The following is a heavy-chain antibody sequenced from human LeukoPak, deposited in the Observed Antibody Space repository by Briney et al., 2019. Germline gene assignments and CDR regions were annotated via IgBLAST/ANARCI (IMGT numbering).Heavy chain of an antibody. CDR3: ARVGGSYGFLSQKPRYFQH. V-gene: IGHV3-48*03. J-gene: IGHJ1*01. D-gene: IGHD1-26*01. CDR2: ISSSGSTI. CDR1: XFTXSSYE. Sequence: XAAXXFTXSSYEMNWVRQAPGKGLEWVSYISSSGSTIYYADSVKGGFTISRDNAKNSLYLQMNSLRAEDTAVYYCARVGGSYGFLSQKPRYFQHWGQGTLVTVSS.